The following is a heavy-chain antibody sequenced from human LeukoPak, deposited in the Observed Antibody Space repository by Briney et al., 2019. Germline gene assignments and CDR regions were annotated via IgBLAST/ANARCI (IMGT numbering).Heavy chain of an antibody. Sequence: PGGSLRLSCAASGFTFSSYSMNWVRQAPGKGLEWVSSISSSSSYIYYADSVKGRFTISRDNAKNSLYLQMNSLRAEDMALYYCAKDGGSSWRNNWFDPWGQGTLVTVSS. D-gene: IGHD6-13*01. CDR3: AKDGGSSWRNNWFDP. CDR2: ISSSSSYI. J-gene: IGHJ5*02. CDR1: GFTFSSYS. V-gene: IGHV3-21*04.